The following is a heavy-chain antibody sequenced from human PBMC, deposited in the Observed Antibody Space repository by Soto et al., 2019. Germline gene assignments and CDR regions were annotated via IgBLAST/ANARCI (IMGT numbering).Heavy chain of an antibody. CDR3: ARLSPTFAEGNWCDP. CDR2: IYYSGST. Sequence: QLQLQESGPGLVKPSETLSLTCTVSGGSISSSIYYWGWIRQPPGKGLEWIGTIYYSGSTYYNPSLKSRVTISVDTSKNQFSLKLSSVTATDTAVYYCARLSPTFAEGNWCDPWGQGTLVTVSS. V-gene: IGHV4-39*01. CDR1: GGSISSSIYY. D-gene: IGHD3-3*01. J-gene: IGHJ5*02.